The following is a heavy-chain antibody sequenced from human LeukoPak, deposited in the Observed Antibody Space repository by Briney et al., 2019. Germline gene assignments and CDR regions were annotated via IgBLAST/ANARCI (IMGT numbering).Heavy chain of an antibody. J-gene: IGHJ4*02. V-gene: IGHV4-59*01. CDR3: AREGGTVPDY. D-gene: IGHD4-17*01. Sequence: AETVSLTCSVSGGSISSYSWSWIRQPPGKGLEWIGYIYYSGRTNYNPSLKSRVTISVDTSKNQFSLRLSSVTAADTAIYYCAREGGTVPDYWGQGTLVTDSS. CDR2: IYYSGRT. CDR1: GGSISSYS.